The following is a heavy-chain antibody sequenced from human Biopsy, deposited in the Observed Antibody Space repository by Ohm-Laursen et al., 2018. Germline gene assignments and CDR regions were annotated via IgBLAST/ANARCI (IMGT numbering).Heavy chain of an antibody. CDR1: GGTFTNHA. Sequence: SVKVSFKASGGTFTNHAVGWVRQAPGQGLEWVGSSIPLFNTANYADKFQGRVTLTADKSTTTAYMELSSLRSEDTAIYYCARFPLGAYDDSGSYRAVEHWYFDLWGRGTLVTISS. CDR2: SIPLFNTA. V-gene: IGHV1-69*06. CDR3: ARFPLGAYDDSGSYRAVEHWYFDL. D-gene: IGHD3-22*01. J-gene: IGHJ2*01.